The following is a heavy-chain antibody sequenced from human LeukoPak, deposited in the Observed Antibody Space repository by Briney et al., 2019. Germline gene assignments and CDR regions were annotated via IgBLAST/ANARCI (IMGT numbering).Heavy chain of an antibody. CDR1: GGTFSSYA. J-gene: IGHJ6*03. V-gene: IGHV1-69*06. Sequence: SVKVSCKASGGTFSSYAISWVRQAPGQGLEWMGGIIPIFGTANYAQKFQGRVAITADKSTSTAYMELSSLRSEDTAVYYCAGPRYCSSTSCGGDYYYYYMDVWGKGTTVTVSS. CDR3: AGPRYCSSTSCGGDYYYYYMDV. CDR2: IIPIFGTA. D-gene: IGHD2-2*01.